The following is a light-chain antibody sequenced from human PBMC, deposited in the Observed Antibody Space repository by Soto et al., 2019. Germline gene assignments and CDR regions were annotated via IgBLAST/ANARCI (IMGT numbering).Light chain of an antibody. CDR3: QQYYSSPNT. Sequence: DIVLTQSPDSLAVSLGERAPINCKSSQSVLYSSNNKNYFAWHQQKPGQPPKLLISWTSIRESGVPDRFSGSGSWTDFTLTISSLQAEDVAVYYCQQYYSSPNTFGQGTKLEIK. V-gene: IGKV4-1*01. CDR2: WTS. CDR1: QSVLYSSNNKNY. J-gene: IGKJ2*01.